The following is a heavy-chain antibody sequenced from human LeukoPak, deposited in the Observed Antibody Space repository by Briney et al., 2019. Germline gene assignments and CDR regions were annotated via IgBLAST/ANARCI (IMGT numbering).Heavy chain of an antibody. CDR3: AKARIAAAGLIDY. Sequence: GSLRLSCAASGFTFSSYGMHWVRQAPGKGLEWVAVISYDGSNKYYADSVKGRFTISRDNSKNTLYLQMNSLRAEDTAVYYCAKARIAAAGLIDYWGQGTLVTVSS. CDR1: GFTFSSYG. J-gene: IGHJ4*02. CDR2: ISYDGSNK. V-gene: IGHV3-30*18. D-gene: IGHD6-13*01.